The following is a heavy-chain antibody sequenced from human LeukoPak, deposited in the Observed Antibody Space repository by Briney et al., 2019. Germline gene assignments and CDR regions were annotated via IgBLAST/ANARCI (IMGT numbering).Heavy chain of an antibody. D-gene: IGHD3-16*02. Sequence: ASVKVSFKVAGYTLTELSMHWVREAHGKGLGWMGGFDPEDGETIYAQHFQGRVTMTEDTSTDTAYMELSSLRSEDTAVYYCATVIKFWPLLYFQHWVQGTLVTVSS. CDR3: ATVIKFWPLLYFQH. V-gene: IGHV1-24*01. CDR2: FDPEDGET. J-gene: IGHJ1*01. CDR1: GYTLTELS.